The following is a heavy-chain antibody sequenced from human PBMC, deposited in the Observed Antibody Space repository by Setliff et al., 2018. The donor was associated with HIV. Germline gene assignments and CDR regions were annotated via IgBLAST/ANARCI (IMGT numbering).Heavy chain of an antibody. J-gene: IGHJ3*01. CDR3: AKGTNYDLLTGYHAFDV. Sequence: PGWSLRLSCEASGFSFSSYSMNWVRQAPGKGLEWVSYISSSSVTIYYADSVKGRFTISRDNSKNTLYLQMNSLSAEDTAVFYCAKGTNYDLLTGYHAFDVWGQGTMVTV. D-gene: IGHD3-9*01. V-gene: IGHV3-48*01. CDR1: GFSFSSYS. CDR2: ISSSSVTI.